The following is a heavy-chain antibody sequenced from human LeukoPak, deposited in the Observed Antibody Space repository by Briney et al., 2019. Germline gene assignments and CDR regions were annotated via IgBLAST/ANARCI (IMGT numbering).Heavy chain of an antibody. CDR3: ARDLGAGYNFRY. CDR1: DGSISSGGYY. CDR2: IYYSGST. V-gene: IGHV4-31*03. D-gene: IGHD5-24*01. J-gene: IGHJ4*02. Sequence: SETLPLTCTVSDGSISSGGYYWSWIRQHPGKGLEWIGYIYYSGSTYYNPSLKSRVIISVDTSKNQFSLKLSSVTAADTAVYFCARDLGAGYNFRYWGQGTLVTVSS.